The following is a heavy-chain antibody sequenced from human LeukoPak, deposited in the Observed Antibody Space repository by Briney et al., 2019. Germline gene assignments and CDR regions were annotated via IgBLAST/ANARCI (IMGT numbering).Heavy chain of an antibody. CDR3: AREGAGNGDAFDI. CDR1: GGSISSYY. Sequence: SETLSLTCTVSGGSISSYYWSWIRQPPGKGLEWIGYIYYSGSTNYNPSLKSRVTISVDTSKNQFSLKLSSVTAADTAVYYCAREGAGNGDAFDIWGQGTMVTVFS. D-gene: IGHD4-23*01. V-gene: IGHV4-59*01. J-gene: IGHJ3*02. CDR2: IYYSGST.